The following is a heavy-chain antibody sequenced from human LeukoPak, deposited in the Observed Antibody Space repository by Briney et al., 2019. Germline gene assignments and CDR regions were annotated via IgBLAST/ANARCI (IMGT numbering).Heavy chain of an antibody. Sequence: GGSLRLSCAASGFTFSSYAMSWVRQAPGKGLEWVSGIRGTGDSTYYADSVKGRFTISRDNSKSKLYLQMNSLRAEDTAIYYCARDPIGDNWFDHWGQGTLVTVSS. D-gene: IGHD1-26*01. V-gene: IGHV3-23*01. CDR1: GFTFSSYA. CDR3: ARDPIGDNWFDH. CDR2: IRGTGDST. J-gene: IGHJ5*02.